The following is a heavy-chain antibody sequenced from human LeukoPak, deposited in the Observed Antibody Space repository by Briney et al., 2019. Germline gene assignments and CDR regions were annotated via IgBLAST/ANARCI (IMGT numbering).Heavy chain of an antibody. J-gene: IGHJ4*02. Sequence: GGSLRLSCAASGFTFSSYWMSWVRQTPGKGLEWVSGTNWDGGRTGYADSVKGRFTISRDNAKNSLYLQMNSLRVEDTAMYYCARDGLRRPPTPYCGGDCPLDYWGQGTLVSVSS. V-gene: IGHV3-20*04. CDR3: ARDGLRRPPTPYCGGDCPLDY. D-gene: IGHD2-21*02. CDR2: TNWDGGRT. CDR1: GFTFSSYW.